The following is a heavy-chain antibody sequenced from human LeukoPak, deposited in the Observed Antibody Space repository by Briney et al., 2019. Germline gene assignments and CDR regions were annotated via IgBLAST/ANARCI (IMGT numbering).Heavy chain of an antibody. CDR1: GFTVSSNY. CDR3: ARARDYDSSGYRPFGY. CDR2: IYSGGST. J-gene: IGHJ4*02. Sequence: GGSLRLSCAASGFTVSSNYMSWVRQAPGKGLEWVSVIYSGGSTYYADSVKGRFTISRDNSKNTLYLQMNSLRAEDTAVYYCARARDYDSSGYRPFGYWGQGTLVTVSS. D-gene: IGHD3-22*01. V-gene: IGHV3-66*01.